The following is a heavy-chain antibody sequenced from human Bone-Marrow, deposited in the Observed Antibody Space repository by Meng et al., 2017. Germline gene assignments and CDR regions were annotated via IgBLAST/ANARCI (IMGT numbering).Heavy chain of an antibody. CDR2: INPNGGGP. J-gene: IGHJ4*02. CDR3: ARAMGILGRFDF. D-gene: IGHD3-10*01. Sequence: VQLEQSGTEVKEPGASGKVSCKASEYVFAAYIIHWVRQAPGQGPEWMGWINPNGGGPNYALKFQGRVTMTSDTSIDTAYMELTSLTSDDTAVYYCARAMGILGRFDFWGQGTLVTVSS. V-gene: IGHV1-2*02. CDR1: EYVFAAYI.